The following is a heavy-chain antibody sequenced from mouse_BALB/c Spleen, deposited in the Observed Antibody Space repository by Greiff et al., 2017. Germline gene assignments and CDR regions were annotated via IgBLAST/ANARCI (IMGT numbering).Heavy chain of an antibody. CDR2: IDTSDSYT. D-gene: IGHD2-1*01. Sequence: VQLQQPGAELVMPGASVKMSCKASGYTFTDYWMHWVKQRPGQGLEWIGAIDTSDSYTSYNQKFKGKATLTVDESSSTAYMQLSSLTSEDSAVYYCARAGNYEGGYAMDYWGQGTSVTVSS. J-gene: IGHJ4*01. V-gene: IGHV1-69*01. CDR1: GYTFTDYW. CDR3: ARAGNYEGGYAMDY.